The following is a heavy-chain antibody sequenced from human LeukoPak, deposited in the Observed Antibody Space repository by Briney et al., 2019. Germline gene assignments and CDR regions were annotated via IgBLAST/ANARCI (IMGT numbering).Heavy chain of an antibody. Sequence: ASVKVSCKASGYTFSNFGISWVRQAPGQGLEWMGWISAYNGNTNYAQKLQGRVTMTTDTSTSTAYMELRSLRSDDTAVYYCARDHLHYYDSSGYIGGDYWGQGTLVTVSS. V-gene: IGHV1-18*01. D-gene: IGHD3-22*01. CDR2: ISAYNGNT. CDR1: GYTFSNFG. CDR3: ARDHLHYYDSSGYIGGDY. J-gene: IGHJ4*02.